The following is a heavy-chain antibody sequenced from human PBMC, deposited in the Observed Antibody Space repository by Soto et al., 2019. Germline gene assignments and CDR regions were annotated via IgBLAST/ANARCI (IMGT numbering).Heavy chain of an antibody. V-gene: IGHV3-74*01. J-gene: IGHJ6*02. CDR1: GFNFSNYW. CDR3: ARDSKHQRLHYYYYNMDV. Sequence: GGSLRLSCAASGFNFSNYWMHWVRQAPGEGLVWVSRINSDGSSTTYADSVRGRFTISRDNAKNTLFLQVTSLRAEDTAVYFCARDSKHQRLHYYYYNMDVWGQGATVTVSS. CDR2: INSDGSST. D-gene: IGHD2-2*01.